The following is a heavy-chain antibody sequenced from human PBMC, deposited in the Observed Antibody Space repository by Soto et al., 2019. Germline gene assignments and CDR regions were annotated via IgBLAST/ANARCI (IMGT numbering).Heavy chain of an antibody. CDR2: INPNSGGT. CDR1: GDTFTSYA. D-gene: IGHD6-13*01. J-gene: IGHJ6*03. Sequence: ASVKVSCKASGDTFTSYAMHWVRQAPGQRLEWMGWINPNSGGTNYAQKFQGWVTMTRDTSISTAYMELSRLRSDDTAVYYCARGGRYSSSWYPTKYYYYYYMDVWGKGTTVTVSS. V-gene: IGHV1-2*04. CDR3: ARGGRYSSSWYPTKYYYYYYMDV.